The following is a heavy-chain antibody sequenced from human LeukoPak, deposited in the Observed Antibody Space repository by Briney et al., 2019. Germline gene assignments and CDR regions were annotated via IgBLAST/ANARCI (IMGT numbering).Heavy chain of an antibody. CDR1: GGSISSYY. V-gene: IGHV4-59*01. D-gene: IGHD2/OR15-2a*01. CDR3: ATMPLTLLWPDY. J-gene: IGHJ4*02. Sequence: SETLSLTCTVSGGSISSYYWSWVRQPPGKGLEWSGYIYYSGSTNYNPSLKSRVTISVDTSKNQFSLKLSSVTAADTAVYYCATMPLTLLWPDYWGKGTLVTVSS. CDR2: IYYSGST.